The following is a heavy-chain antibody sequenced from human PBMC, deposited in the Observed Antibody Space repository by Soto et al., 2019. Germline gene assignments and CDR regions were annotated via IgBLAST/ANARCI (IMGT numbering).Heavy chain of an antibody. CDR2: TYYRSKWYN. D-gene: IGHD1-26*01. CDR1: GDSVSSNSAA. J-gene: IGHJ4*02. CDR3: AREIGTQNQADYFDY. Sequence: SQTLSLTCAISGDSVSSNSAAWNWIRQSPSRGLEWLGRTYYRSKWYNDYAVSVKSRITINPDTSKNQFSLQLNSVTPEDTAVYYYAREIGTQNQADYFDYWGQGTLVTVSS. V-gene: IGHV6-1*01.